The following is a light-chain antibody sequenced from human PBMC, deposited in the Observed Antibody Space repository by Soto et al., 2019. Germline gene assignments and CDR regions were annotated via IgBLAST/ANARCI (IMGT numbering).Light chain of an antibody. Sequence: EIVMTQSPATLSVSPGERATLPCRASQSVDSNLVWYQQKPGQSPRLLIFRASTRATGIPARFSGSGSGTEFTLTISSLQSEDFAVYYCQQYNDWPPGTFGQGTKVDI. CDR1: QSVDSN. V-gene: IGKV3-15*01. CDR3: QQYNDWPPGT. J-gene: IGKJ1*01. CDR2: RAS.